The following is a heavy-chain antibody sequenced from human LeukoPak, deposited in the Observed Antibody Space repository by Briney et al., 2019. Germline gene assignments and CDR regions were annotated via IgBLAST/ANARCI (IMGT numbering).Heavy chain of an antibody. CDR3: ARGGLLSGGSPNPPSDG. V-gene: IGHV3-53*01. D-gene: IGHD2/OR15-2a*01. CDR1: GFSVSNTY. Sequence: GGSLRLSCAASGFSVSNTYMSWVRQAPGKGLESVSLISRGGGTYYADSVKGRFTISRDNSKNALYLQMNRLRGEDTAVYYCARGGLLSGGSPNPPSDGWGQGTLVTVSS. J-gene: IGHJ4*02. CDR2: ISRGGGT.